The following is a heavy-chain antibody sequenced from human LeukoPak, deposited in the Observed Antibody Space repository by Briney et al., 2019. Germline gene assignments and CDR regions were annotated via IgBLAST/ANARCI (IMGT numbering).Heavy chain of an antibody. V-gene: IGHV3-30*04. CDR2: ISHDGSNK. Sequence: GGSLRLSCAASGFTFSSYAMHWVRQAPGKGLEWVAVISHDGSNKYYADSVKGRFTISRDNSKNTLYLQMNSLRAEDTAVYYCARDPQLWLAPAYYFDYWGQGTLVAVSS. CDR1: GFTFSSYA. D-gene: IGHD5-18*01. CDR3: ARDPQLWLAPAYYFDY. J-gene: IGHJ4*02.